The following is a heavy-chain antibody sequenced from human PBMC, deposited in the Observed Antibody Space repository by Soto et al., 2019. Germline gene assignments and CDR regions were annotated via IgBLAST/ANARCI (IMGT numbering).Heavy chain of an antibody. V-gene: IGHV3-33*01. CDR2: IWYDGSNK. D-gene: IGHD3-3*01. Sequence: PGGSLRLSCAASGFTFSSYGMHWVRQAPGKGLEWVAVIWYDGSNKYYADSVKGRFTISRDNSKNTLYLQMNSLRDEDTAVYYCARVSIIRFLEWSPGDFDIWGQGTMVTVSS. CDR1: GFTFSSYG. CDR3: ARVSIIRFLEWSPGDFDI. J-gene: IGHJ3*02.